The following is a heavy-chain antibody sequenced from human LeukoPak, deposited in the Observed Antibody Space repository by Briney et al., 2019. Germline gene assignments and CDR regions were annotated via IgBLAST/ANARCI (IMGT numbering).Heavy chain of an antibody. CDR2: ISSHKTYI. CDR3: AGIGVAGQFDY. CDR1: GFTFSSYS. J-gene: IGHJ4*02. Sequence: GGSLGLSCAASGFTFSSYSMNWVRQAPGKGLEWVSYISSHKTYIYYADSVKDRFTISRDNAKSSLYLQMNSLRAEDTAVYYCAGIGVAGQFDYWGQGTLVTVSS. D-gene: IGHD6-19*01. V-gene: IGHV3-21*01.